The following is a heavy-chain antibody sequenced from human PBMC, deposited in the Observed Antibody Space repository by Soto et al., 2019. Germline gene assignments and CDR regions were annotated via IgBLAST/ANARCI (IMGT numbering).Heavy chain of an antibody. D-gene: IGHD3-22*01. J-gene: IGHJ4*02. V-gene: IGHV3-23*01. CDR1: GITFSSYA. CDR3: ATTMIVVLITPDY. CDR2: ISGSGGST. Sequence: GGSLRLSCAASGITFSSYAMNWVRQAPGKGLEWVSGISGSGGSTYYADSVKGRFTISRDNPKNTLYLQMNSLRAEDTAIYYCATTMIVVLITPDYWGQGTVVTVSS.